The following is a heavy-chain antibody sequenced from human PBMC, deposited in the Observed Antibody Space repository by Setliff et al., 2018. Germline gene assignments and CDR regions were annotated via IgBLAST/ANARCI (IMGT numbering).Heavy chain of an antibody. D-gene: IGHD6-13*01. J-gene: IGHJ4*02. CDR1: GFTFSSYA. CDR2: ISSSGSTI. CDR3: AKNPTIAAAVMYFDY. Sequence: PGGSLRLSCAASGFTFSSYAMSWVRQAPGKGLEWVSYISSSGSTIYYADSVKGRFTISRDNSKNTLYLQMNSLRAEDTAVYYCAKNPTIAAAVMYFDYWGQGTLVTVSS. V-gene: IGHV3-23*01.